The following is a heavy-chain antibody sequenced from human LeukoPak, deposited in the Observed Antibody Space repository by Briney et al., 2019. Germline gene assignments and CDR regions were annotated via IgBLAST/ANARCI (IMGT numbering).Heavy chain of an antibody. CDR3: ARCGMILDYYFDY. V-gene: IGHV5-51*01. J-gene: IGHJ4*02. Sequence: GESLKISYKGSGYSFTSYWIGWVRQMPGKGLEWMGIIYPGDSDTRYSPSFQGQVTISADKSICTAYLQWSSLKASDTAMYYCARCGMILDYYFDYWGQGTLVTVSS. CDR1: GYSFTSYW. CDR2: IYPGDSDT. D-gene: IGHD3-22*01.